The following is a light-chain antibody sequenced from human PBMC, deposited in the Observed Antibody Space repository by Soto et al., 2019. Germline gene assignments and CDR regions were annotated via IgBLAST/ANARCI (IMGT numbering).Light chain of an antibody. J-gene: IGKJ5*01. CDR1: QSISGW. CDR2: AAY. Sequence: DIQMTQSPSTLSASVGDRVTITCRASQSISGWLAWYQQKPGKAPKLLIYAAYNLQSGVPSRFSGSGSGTDFTLTSSCLQSEDFSTYYCQQGSTTPITFGLGTRLEIK. V-gene: IGKV1-5*01. CDR3: QQGSTTPIT.